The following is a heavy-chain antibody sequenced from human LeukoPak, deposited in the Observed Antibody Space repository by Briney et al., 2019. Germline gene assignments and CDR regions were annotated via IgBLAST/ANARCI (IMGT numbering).Heavy chain of an antibody. CDR3: ASGAFGGYNWFDP. J-gene: IGHJ5*02. D-gene: IGHD3-3*01. CDR2: IIPIFGTA. V-gene: IGHV1-69*13. CDR1: GGTFSSYA. Sequence: SVKVSCKASGGTFSSYAISWVRQAPGQGLEWMGGIIPIFGTANYAQKFQGRVTITADESTSTAYMELSSLRSEDTAVYYCASGAFGGYNWFDPWGQGTLVTVSS.